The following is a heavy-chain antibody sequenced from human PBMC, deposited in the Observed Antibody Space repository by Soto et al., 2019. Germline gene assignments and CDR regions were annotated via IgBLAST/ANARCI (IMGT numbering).Heavy chain of an antibody. CDR1: GGSISSSSYY. CDR2: IYYSGST. Sequence: QLQLQESGPGLVKPSETLSLTCTVSGGSISSSSYYWGWIRQPPGKGLEWIGSIYYSGSTYYNPSLTSRVTISEDTSKNQFSLKLSSVTAADTAVYYCARHSYYYDSSGYYYVFDAFDIWGQGTMVTVSS. CDR3: ARHSYYYDSSGYYYVFDAFDI. J-gene: IGHJ3*02. D-gene: IGHD3-22*01. V-gene: IGHV4-39*01.